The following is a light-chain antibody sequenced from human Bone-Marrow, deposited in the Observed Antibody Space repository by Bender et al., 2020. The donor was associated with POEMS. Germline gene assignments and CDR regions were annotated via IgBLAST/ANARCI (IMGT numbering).Light chain of an antibody. Sequence: QSVLTQPPSVSGAPGQRVTISCTGRSSNIGAGYDVYWYQQLPGTAPKLLIYGNTNRPSGVPDRFSASKSGTSASLAITGLQAEDEADYYCLSYDSSLSEAVFGAGTKVTVL. CDR3: LSYDSSLSEAV. J-gene: IGLJ1*01. CDR1: SSNIGAGYD. CDR2: GNT. V-gene: IGLV1-40*01.